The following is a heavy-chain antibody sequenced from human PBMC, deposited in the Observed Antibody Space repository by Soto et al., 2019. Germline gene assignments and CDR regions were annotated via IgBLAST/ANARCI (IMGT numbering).Heavy chain of an antibody. Sequence: ASVKVSCKASGYIFTSYGISWVRQAPGQGLEWMGWISAYNGNTKYAQNLQGRVTLTTDTSTCTAYMELRSLQSDDTAVYYCACYFGSDLGAPRAVFDSWGQGALVTISS. CDR2: ISAYNGNT. CDR3: ACYFGSDLGAPRAVFDS. D-gene: IGHD3-3*01. CDR1: GYIFTSYG. J-gene: IGHJ4*02. V-gene: IGHV1-18*01.